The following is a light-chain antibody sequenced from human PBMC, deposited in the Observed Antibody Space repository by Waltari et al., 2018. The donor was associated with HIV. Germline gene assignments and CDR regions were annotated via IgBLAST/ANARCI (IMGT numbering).Light chain of an antibody. J-gene: IGLJ1*01. CDR1: TLSSQL. CDR3: QSTDITGSSYV. CDR2: NDS. Sequence: SSELTQPPSVSVSPGQTARITCSRKTLSSQLAYWYQQKPGQAPVLVIYNDSVRPSGIPERFSASRSGALVTLTISGVQAEDEADYYCQSTDITGSSYVFGTGTKVTVL. V-gene: IGLV3-25*03.